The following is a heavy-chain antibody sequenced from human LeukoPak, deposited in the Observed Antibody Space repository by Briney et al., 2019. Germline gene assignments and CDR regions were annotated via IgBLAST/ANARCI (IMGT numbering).Heavy chain of an antibody. Sequence: SETLSLTCTVSGGSISSYYWSWIRQPPGKGLEWIGYIHYSGNTNYNPSLKSRVTISIDTSKNQLSLKLSSVTAADTAVYYCARGGSGWYETGMYFDYWGQGTLVTVSS. V-gene: IGHV4-59*01. CDR2: IHYSGNT. CDR3: ARGGSGWYETGMYFDY. D-gene: IGHD6-19*01. J-gene: IGHJ4*02. CDR1: GGSISSYY.